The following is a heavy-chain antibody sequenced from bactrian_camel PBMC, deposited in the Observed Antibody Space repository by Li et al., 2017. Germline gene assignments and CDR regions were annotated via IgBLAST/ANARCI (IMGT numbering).Heavy chain of an antibody. CDR1: GYTNRDYC. CDR3: AAAESWRGMCSEGPPADDYRY. CDR2: MYSNGGNTQ. Sequence: HVQLVESGGGSVQFGGSLRLSCAASGYTNRDYCMAWFRQAPGKEREGVAAMYSNGGNTQYYANSVRGRFTISQDNAKKTLYLQMNSLKPEDTAMYYCAAAESWRGMCSEGPPADDYRYWGQGTQVTVS. D-gene: IGHD2*01. J-gene: IGHJ4*01. V-gene: IGHV3S6*01.